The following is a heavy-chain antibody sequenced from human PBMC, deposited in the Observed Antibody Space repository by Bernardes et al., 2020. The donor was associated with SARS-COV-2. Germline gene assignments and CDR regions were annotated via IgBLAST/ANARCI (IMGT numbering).Heavy chain of an antibody. CDR1: GFTFSSYS. CDR2: ISSSSSTI. D-gene: IGHD3-10*01. CDR3: ARESMVRGKRYFDY. Sequence: GGSLRLSCAASGFTFSSYSMNWVRQAPGKGLEWVSYISSSSSTIYYADSVKGRFTISRDNAKNSLYLQMNSLRAEDTAVYYCARESMVRGKRYFDYWGQGTLVTVSS. J-gene: IGHJ4*02. V-gene: IGHV3-48*04.